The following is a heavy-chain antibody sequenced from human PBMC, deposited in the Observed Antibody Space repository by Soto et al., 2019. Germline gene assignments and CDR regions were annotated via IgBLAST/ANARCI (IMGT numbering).Heavy chain of an antibody. CDR3: ARGGFSTSWLGLLGTGAHGVEIDY. Sequence: QVQLVQYGAEVKKTGASVEVSCKASGYTFISYGISWVRQAPGQGLEWVGWISPYNGKTNYAQKFQGRVTLTTETTTSRAYLDLRSLGSDDTAVYYCARGGFSTSWLGLLGTGAHGVEIDYWGQGTLFTVSS. CDR1: GYTFISYG. CDR2: ISPYNGKT. V-gene: IGHV1-18*01. J-gene: IGHJ4*02. D-gene: IGHD6-13*01.